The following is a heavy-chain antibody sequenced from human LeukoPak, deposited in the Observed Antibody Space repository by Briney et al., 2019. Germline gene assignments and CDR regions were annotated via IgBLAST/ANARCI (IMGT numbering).Heavy chain of an antibody. CDR3: ARVGYCSGGSCYSDWFDP. CDR2: IIPIFGIA. Sequence: SVKVSCKASGGTFSSYAISWVRQAPGRGLEWMGRIIPIFGIANYAQKFQGRVTITADKSTSTAYMELSSLRSEDTAVYYCARVGYCSGGSCYSDWFDPWGQGTLVTVSS. CDR1: GGTFSSYA. J-gene: IGHJ5*02. V-gene: IGHV1-69*04. D-gene: IGHD2-15*01.